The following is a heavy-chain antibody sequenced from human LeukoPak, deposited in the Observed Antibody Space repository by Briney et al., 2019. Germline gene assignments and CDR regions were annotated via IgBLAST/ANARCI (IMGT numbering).Heavy chain of an antibody. V-gene: IGHV4-59*01. Sequence: ESSETLSLTCSVSGGSIASYYWSWIRQSPEKGLEWIGYIYFSGSTNYNPSLKSRVTISLDASQSQFSLKLISVTAADTAMYFCARTKDGRESDYGAVDYWGQGILVSVSS. CDR2: IYFSGST. CDR3: ARTKDGRESDYGAVDY. CDR1: GGSIASYY. D-gene: IGHD5-24*01. J-gene: IGHJ4*02.